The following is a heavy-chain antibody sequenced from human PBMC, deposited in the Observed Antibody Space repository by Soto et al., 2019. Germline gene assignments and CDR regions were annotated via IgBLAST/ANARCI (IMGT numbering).Heavy chain of an antibody. CDR3: AKDGGSVCSGGTCYFQAPDY. J-gene: IGHJ4*02. Sequence: EVQLLESGGGLVQPGGSLRLSCAASGFTFSSYAMSWVRQAPGKGLEWVSGIDGSGRNTYYADSVKGRFTISRDNSKNTLYVQMDSLRVEDTALYYCAKDGGSVCSGGTCYFQAPDYWGQGTLVTVSS. CDR2: IDGSGRNT. D-gene: IGHD2-15*01. V-gene: IGHV3-23*01. CDR1: GFTFSSYA.